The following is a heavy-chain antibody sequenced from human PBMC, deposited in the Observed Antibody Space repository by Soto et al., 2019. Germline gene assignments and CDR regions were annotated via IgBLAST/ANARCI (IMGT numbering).Heavy chain of an antibody. Sequence: EVQVLESGGGMVQPGGSLRLSCAASGFTFSNYAMSWVRQAPGKGLEWVSVISGSGGTTNYSDSVRGRFTISRDNSKSTLYLQMDSLRAEDTAVYYCAKVQARDRGTEDYWGQGTLVTVSS. CDR1: GFTFSNYA. CDR3: AKVQARDRGTEDY. J-gene: IGHJ4*02. CDR2: ISGSGGTT. V-gene: IGHV3-23*01. D-gene: IGHD3-16*01.